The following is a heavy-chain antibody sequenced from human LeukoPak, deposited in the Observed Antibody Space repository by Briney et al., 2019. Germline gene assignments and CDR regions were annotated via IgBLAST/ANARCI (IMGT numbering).Heavy chain of an antibody. CDR3: AREVIVATTNYYYYYYMDV. D-gene: IGHD5-12*01. J-gene: IGHJ6*03. V-gene: IGHV4-4*07. CDR2: IYTSGST. CDR1: GDSISGFY. Sequence: SETLSLTCTVSGDSISGFYWSWIRQAAGKGLEWIGHIYTSGSTNYNPSLKSRVTMSVDMSKNQFSLKLRSVTAADTAVYYCAREVIVATTNYYYYYYMDVWGKGTTVTISS.